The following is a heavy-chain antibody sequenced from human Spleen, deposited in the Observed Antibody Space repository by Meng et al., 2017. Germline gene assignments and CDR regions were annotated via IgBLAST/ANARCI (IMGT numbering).Heavy chain of an antibody. V-gene: IGHV4-34*01. J-gene: IGHJ4*02. CDR2: VYQSGST. Sequence: QVQVQQLGAGLLKPSAALSLTCAVYGAAFSGYYWGWIRQSPGKGLEWNGEVYQSGSTNYNTSLGSRVTISVDTSKNQFSLKMSSLTAADTAVYYCARREYSYGYIPNFDYWGQGTLVTVSS. D-gene: IGHD5-18*01. CDR3: ARREYSYGYIPNFDY. CDR1: GAAFSGYY.